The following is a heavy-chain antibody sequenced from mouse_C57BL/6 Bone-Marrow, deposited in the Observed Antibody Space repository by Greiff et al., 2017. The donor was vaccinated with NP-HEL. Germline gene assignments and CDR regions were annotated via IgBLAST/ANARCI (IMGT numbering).Heavy chain of an antibody. CDR1: GYTFTDYE. CDR2: IDPETGGT. CDR3: TRPVAYYYGSSYGWFAY. J-gene: IGHJ3*01. Sequence: QVQLQQSGAELVRPGASVTLSCKASGYTFTDYEMHWVKQTPVHGLEWIGAIDPETGGTAYNQKFKGKAILTADKSSSTAYLALRSLTSEDSAVDYCTRPVAYYYGSSYGWFAYWGQGTLVTVSA. D-gene: IGHD1-1*01. V-gene: IGHV1-15*01.